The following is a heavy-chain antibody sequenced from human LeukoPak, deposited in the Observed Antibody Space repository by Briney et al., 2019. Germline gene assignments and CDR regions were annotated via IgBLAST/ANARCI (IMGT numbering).Heavy chain of an antibody. CDR2: INHSGST. D-gene: IGHD6-19*01. CDR1: GGSFSGYY. Sequence: SETLSLTCAVYGGSFSGYYWSWIRQPPGKGLEWIGEINHSGSTNYNPSLTSRVTISVDTSKNQFSLKLSSVTAADTAVYYCARLRRRLSMAGTFDPWGQGTLVTVSS. CDR3: ARLRRRLSMAGTFDP. V-gene: IGHV4-34*01. J-gene: IGHJ5*02.